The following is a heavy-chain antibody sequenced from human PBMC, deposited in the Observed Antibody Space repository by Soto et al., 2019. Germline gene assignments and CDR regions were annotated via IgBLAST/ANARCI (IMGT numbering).Heavy chain of an antibody. Sequence: GGSLRLSCAASGFTVSSNYMSWVRQAPGKGLEWVSVIYSGGSTYYADSVKGRFTISRDNSKNTLYLQMNSLRAEDTAVYYCAKETKPLLGVGASGFDSWGRGILVTVSS. J-gene: IGHJ4*02. CDR1: GFTVSSNY. CDR2: IYSGGST. V-gene: IGHV3-53*01. D-gene: IGHD1-26*01. CDR3: AKETKPLLGVGASGFDS.